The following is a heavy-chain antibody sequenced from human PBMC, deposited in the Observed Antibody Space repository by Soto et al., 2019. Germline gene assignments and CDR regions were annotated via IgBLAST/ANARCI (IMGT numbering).Heavy chain of an antibody. V-gene: IGHV4-4*02. Sequence: SETLSLTCAVSGGSISSSNWWSWVRQPPGKGLEWIGVIYHSGSTNYNPSLKSRVSITVDTSKNQLYLNLASVSDEDTAGYYCARTSLTVFGPSNFYYVMGVWGLGTRVTVSS. D-gene: IGHD3-3*01. CDR2: IYHSGST. CDR1: GGSISSSNW. J-gene: IGHJ6*02. CDR3: ARTSLTVFGPSNFYYVMGV.